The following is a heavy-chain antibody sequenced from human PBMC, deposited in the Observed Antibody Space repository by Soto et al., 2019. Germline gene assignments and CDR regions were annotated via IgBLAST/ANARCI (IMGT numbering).Heavy chain of an antibody. CDR2: INAGNGNT. J-gene: IGHJ6*02. CDR1: GYTFASYA. V-gene: IGHV1-3*01. D-gene: IGHD5-18*01. Sequence: ASVKVSCKASGYTFASYAMHWGRQAPGQRLEWMGWINAGNGNTKYSQKFQGRVTITRDTSASTAYMELSSLRSEDTAVYYCARDQIVDTAMVTNYYYYYGMDVWGRGTTVTVSS. CDR3: ARDQIVDTAMVTNYYYYYGMDV.